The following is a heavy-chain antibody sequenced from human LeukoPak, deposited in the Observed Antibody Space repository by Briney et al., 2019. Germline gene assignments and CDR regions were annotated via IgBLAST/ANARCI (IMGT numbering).Heavy chain of an antibody. CDR2: ISYDGSNK. CDR3: ARAGSHWHYVY. D-gene: IGHD3-10*01. Sequence: GGSLRLSCAASGFTFSSYDMHWVRQAPGNGLEWVAVISYDGSNKYYADSVKGRFTISRDNSKNTLYLQMNSLRAEDTAVYYCARAGSHWHYVYWGQGTVVTVSS. V-gene: IGHV3-30*03. J-gene: IGHJ4*02. CDR1: GFTFSSYD.